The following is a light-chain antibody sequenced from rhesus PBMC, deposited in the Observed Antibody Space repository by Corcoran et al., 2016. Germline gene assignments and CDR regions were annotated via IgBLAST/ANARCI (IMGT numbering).Light chain of an antibody. CDR2: RAS. CDR3: QQHDNSPWT. Sequence: DIQMTQSPSSLSASVGDRVTITCRASQGISNWLAWYQPKPGKAPKVLIYRASNLDTGVPSRFRGSGAVTDFTLTISSLQPEDFATYYCQQHDNSPWTFGQGTKVEFK. CDR1: QGISNW. J-gene: IGKJ1*01. V-gene: IGKV1-69*01.